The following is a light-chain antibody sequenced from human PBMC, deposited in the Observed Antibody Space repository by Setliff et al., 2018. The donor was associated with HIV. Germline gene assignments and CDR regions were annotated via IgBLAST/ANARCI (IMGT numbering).Light chain of an antibody. V-gene: IGLV2-14*01. Sequence: SVLTQPASVSGSPGQSITISCTGTSSDVGGYNYVSWYQQHPGKAPKLIIYEVRNRPSGVSNRFSGSKSGNTASLTISGLQAEDEGDYYRSSYAITNTLPFGTGTKGTVL. CDR2: EVR. CDR3: SSYAITNTLP. J-gene: IGLJ1*01. CDR1: SSDVGGYNY.